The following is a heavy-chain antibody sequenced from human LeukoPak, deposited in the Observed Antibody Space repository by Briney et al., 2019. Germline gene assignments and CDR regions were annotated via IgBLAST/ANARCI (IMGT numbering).Heavy chain of an antibody. J-gene: IGHJ6*02. Sequence: GRSPRLSCAASGFTFSSYAMHWVRQAPGKGLEWVAVISYDGSNKYYADSVKGRFTISRDNSKNTLYLQMNSLRAEDTAMYYCARDKSYDYVWGSYRKAYYGMYVWGQGTTVTVSS. V-gene: IGHV3-30*04. D-gene: IGHD3-16*02. CDR2: ISYDGSNK. CDR1: GFTFSSYA. CDR3: ARDKSYDYVWGSYRKAYYGMYV.